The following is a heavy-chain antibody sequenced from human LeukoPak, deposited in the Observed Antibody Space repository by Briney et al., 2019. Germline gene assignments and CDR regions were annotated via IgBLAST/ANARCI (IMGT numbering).Heavy chain of an antibody. Sequence: GGSLRLSCAASGFTVSSNYMSWVRQAPGKGLEWVSVIYSGGSTYYADCVKGRFTISRDNSKNTVYLHMNSLRADDTALYYCAREGGRAAPGRFDYWGQGTLVTVSS. D-gene: IGHD6-13*01. CDR3: AREGGRAAPGRFDY. V-gene: IGHV3-53*05. CDR2: IYSGGST. J-gene: IGHJ4*02. CDR1: GFTVSSNY.